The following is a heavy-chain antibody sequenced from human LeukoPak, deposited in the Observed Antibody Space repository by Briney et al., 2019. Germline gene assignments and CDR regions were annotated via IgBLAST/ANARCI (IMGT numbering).Heavy chain of an antibody. CDR2: ISWNSGSI. CDR1: GFTFDDYA. J-gene: IGHJ4*02. D-gene: IGHD3-9*01. Sequence: QAGGSLRLSCAASGFTFDDYAMHWVRQAPGKGLEWVSGISWNSGSIGYADSVKGRFTISRDNAKNSLYLQMNSLRAEDTALYYCAKDRWHDILTGYLHIWGQGTLVTVSS. V-gene: IGHV3-9*01. CDR3: AKDRWHDILTGYLHI.